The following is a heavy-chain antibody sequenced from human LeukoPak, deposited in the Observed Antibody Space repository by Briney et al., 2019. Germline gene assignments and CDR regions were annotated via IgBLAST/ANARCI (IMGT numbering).Heavy chain of an antibody. V-gene: IGHV3-30*18. CDR1: GFTFSSYG. D-gene: IGHD3-9*01. CDR3: AKAVINYDILTGYGRYYGMDV. J-gene: IGHJ6*02. CDR2: ISYDGSNK. Sequence: RSLRLSCAASGFTFSSYGMHWVRQAPGKGLEWVAVISYDGSNKYYADSVKGRFTISRDNSKSTRYLQMNSLRAEDTAVYYCAKAVINYDILTGYGRYYGMDVWGQGTTVTVSS.